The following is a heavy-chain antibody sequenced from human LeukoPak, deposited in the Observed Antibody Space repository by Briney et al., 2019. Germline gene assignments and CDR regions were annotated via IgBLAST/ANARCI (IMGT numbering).Heavy chain of an antibody. CDR1: GGSISSSNW. V-gene: IGHV4-4*02. Sequence: PSETLSLTCAVSGGSISSSNWWSWVRQPPGKGLEWIGEIYHSGSTNYNPSLKSRVTISVDTSKNQFSLKLSSVTAADTAVYYCARLNYGSGSYRYYYMDVWGKGTTVTISS. CDR2: IYHSGST. D-gene: IGHD3-10*01. CDR3: ARLNYGSGSYRYYYMDV. J-gene: IGHJ6*03.